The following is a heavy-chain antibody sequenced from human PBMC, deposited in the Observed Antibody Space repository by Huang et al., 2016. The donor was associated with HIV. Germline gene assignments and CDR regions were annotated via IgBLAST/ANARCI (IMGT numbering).Heavy chain of an antibody. D-gene: IGHD3-22*01. Sequence: QVQLVESGGGVVQPGRSLRLSCAASGFTFTNYAMHWVRQAAGKGLEWVTLISYTGSNIYYTDSVKGRFSISRDNSKSTMFLHMNRLRFEDTAVYYCARGRDGRSGFYFGDFDNWGQGILVTVSS. CDR2: ISYTGSNI. CDR1: GFTFTNYA. J-gene: IGHJ4*02. CDR3: ARGRDGRSGFYFGDFDN. V-gene: IGHV3-30*04.